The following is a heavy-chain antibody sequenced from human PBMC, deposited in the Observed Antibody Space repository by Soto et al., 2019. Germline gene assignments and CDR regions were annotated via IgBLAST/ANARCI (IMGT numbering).Heavy chain of an antibody. CDR2: IIPIFGTA. D-gene: IGHD2-2*01. V-gene: IGHV1-69*01. CDR3: ARAGRYCSSTSCSYNWFDP. J-gene: IGHJ5*02. CDR1: GGTFSSYA. Sequence: QVQLVQSGAEVKKPGSSVKVSCKASGGTFSSYAISWVRQAPGQGLEWMGGIIPIFGTANYAQKFQGRVTITADESTSTAHMELSSLRSEDTAVYYCARAGRYCSSTSCSYNWFDPWGQGTLVTVSS.